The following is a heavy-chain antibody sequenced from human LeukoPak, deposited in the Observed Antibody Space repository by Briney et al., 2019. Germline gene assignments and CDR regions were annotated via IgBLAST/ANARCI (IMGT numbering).Heavy chain of an antibody. CDR1: GFTFSSYA. V-gene: IGHV3-23*01. D-gene: IGHD4-11*01. J-gene: IGHJ4*02. CDR3: AKDGTTTVTFDY. Sequence: GSLRLSCAASGFTFSSYAMSWVRQAPGKGLEWVSVISGSGGSTYYRDSVKGRFTISRDNSKNTLYLQRNSLTAGDTAVYYCAKDGTTTVTFDYWGQGTLVTVSS. CDR2: ISGSGGST.